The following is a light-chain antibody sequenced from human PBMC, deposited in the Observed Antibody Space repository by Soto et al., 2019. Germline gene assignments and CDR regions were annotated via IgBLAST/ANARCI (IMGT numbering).Light chain of an antibody. J-gene: IGKJ5*01. CDR2: AAS. Sequence: DIQMTQAPCILSASVGDRVTITCRASQSISSWLAWYQQKPGKAPKLLMYAASTLQRGVPSRFSGSGYGTEFNLAISSLQTEDFATYYCQQFNDYPITFGQGTRLEIK. CDR3: QQFNDYPIT. CDR1: QSISSW. V-gene: IGKV1-9*01.